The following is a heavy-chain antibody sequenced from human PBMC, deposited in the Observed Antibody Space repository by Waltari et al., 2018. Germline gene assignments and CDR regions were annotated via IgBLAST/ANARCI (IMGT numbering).Heavy chain of an antibody. D-gene: IGHD3-3*01. CDR1: EFTFAYYW. Sequence: EVQLVESGGGLVQPGGSLRLSCAASEFTFAYYWVPWVRKAPGKGLEWVDNIKEDGSEKYYVCSVKGRCTISRDNAKNSLYLQMSSLRVEDTAVYYCATQSWSNFEYWGQGTLVTVSS. J-gene: IGHJ4*02. CDR3: ATQSWSNFEY. CDR2: IKEDGSEK. V-gene: IGHV3-7*01.